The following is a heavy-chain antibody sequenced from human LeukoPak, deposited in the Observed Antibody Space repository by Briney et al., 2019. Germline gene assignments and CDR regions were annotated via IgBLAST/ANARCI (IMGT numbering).Heavy chain of an antibody. Sequence: SETLSLTCTVTGGSISSYYWSWIRQPPGHGLDWTGYIYYSGSTNYNPSLKSRVTISVDTSKNQFSLKLSSVTAADTVVYYREKAAYEILTGGVNYYYYGMDVWGQGTTVTVSS. J-gene: IGHJ6*02. CDR3: EKAAYEILTGGVNYYYYGMDV. D-gene: IGHD3-9*01. CDR2: IYYSGST. CDR1: GGSISSYY. V-gene: IGHV4-59*01.